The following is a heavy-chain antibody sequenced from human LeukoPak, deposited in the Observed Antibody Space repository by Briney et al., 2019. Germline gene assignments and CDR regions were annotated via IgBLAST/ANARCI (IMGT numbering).Heavy chain of an antibody. CDR2: IKQDESEK. CDR3: ARDLNYFDY. V-gene: IGHV3-7*01. J-gene: IGHJ4*02. CDR1: GFTFSSFW. Sequence: GGSLRLSCAASGFTFSSFWMTWVRQAPGKGLEWVANIKQDESEKYYVDSVRGRFTISRDNATNSLDLQMNSLRAEDTAVYYCARDLNYFDYWGQGTLVTVSS.